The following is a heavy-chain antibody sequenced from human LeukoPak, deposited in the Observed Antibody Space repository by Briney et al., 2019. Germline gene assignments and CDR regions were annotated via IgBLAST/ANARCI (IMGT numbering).Heavy chain of an antibody. CDR2: IIPILGIA. CDR3: ARDTTYYYDSSGYYYFDY. CDR1: GGTFSSYA. J-gene: IGHJ4*02. V-gene: IGHV1-69*04. D-gene: IGHD3-22*01. Sequence: ASVKVSCKASGGTFSSYAISWVRQAPGQGLEWMGRIIPILGIANYAQKFQGRVTITADKSTSTAYMELSGLRSEDTAVYYCARDTTYYYDSSGYYYFDYWGQGTLVTVSS.